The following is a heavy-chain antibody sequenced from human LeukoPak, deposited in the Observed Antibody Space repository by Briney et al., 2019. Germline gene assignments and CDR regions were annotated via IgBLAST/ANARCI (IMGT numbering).Heavy chain of an antibody. CDR3: ASHGEPLFGVVIIYAFDI. V-gene: IGHV4-38-2*01. Sequence: SETLSLTCAVSGYSISSGYYWGWIRQPPGKGLEWIGSIYHSGSTYYNPSLKSRVTISLETTKNQFSLNLSLVTAAATAVSYCASHGEPLFGVVIIYAFDIWGQGTMVTVSS. CDR1: GYSISSGYY. D-gene: IGHD3-3*01. J-gene: IGHJ3*02. CDR2: IYHSGST.